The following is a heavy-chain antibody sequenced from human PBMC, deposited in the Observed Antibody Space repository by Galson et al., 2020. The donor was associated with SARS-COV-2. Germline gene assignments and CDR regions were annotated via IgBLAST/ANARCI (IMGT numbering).Heavy chain of an antibody. J-gene: IGHJ6*02. CDR1: GFTFSDHY. V-gene: IGHV3-72*01. CDR2: VRNKAHSPPT. Sequence: QLGDSLTIPCTASGFTFSDHYMDWVRPAPGKGPEWVARVRNKAHSPPTEYAASVKGRFTISRDDSKNSLYLQMNSLTTEDTAVYYCTRGAGDSASYYYYGLDVWGQGTTVTVSS. D-gene: IGHD7-27*01. CDR3: TRGAGDSASYYYYGLDV.